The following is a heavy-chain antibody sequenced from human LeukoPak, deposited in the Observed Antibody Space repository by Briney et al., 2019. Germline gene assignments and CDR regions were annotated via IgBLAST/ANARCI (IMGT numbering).Heavy chain of an antibody. J-gene: IGHJ4*02. Sequence: SETLSLTCSVSGVSVGSAGYYWTWIRQPPGKGLEWIGYMYYSGNSNYNPFLKSRVTMSLDPSKNRFSLKLSSVTAADTAVYYCARSQSQSGSSWYYFTYWGQGTLVTVSS. CDR3: ARSQSQSGSSWYYFTY. V-gene: IGHV4-61*08. CDR2: MYYSGNS. D-gene: IGHD1-26*01. CDR1: GVSVGSAGYY.